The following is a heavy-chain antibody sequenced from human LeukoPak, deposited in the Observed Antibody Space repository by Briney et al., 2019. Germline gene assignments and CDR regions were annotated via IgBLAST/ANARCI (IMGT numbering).Heavy chain of an antibody. CDR3: ARDTDYYDSSGYYYYFDY. D-gene: IGHD3-22*01. CDR2: ITSSGSYI. J-gene: IGHJ4*02. Sequence: GGSLRLSCAASGFTFSRYRMNWFRQAPGKGLEWVSSITSSGSYIYYADSVKGRFTISRDNAKNLLYLQMNSLRAEDTAVYYCARDTDYYDSSGYYYYFDYWGQGTLVTVSS. V-gene: IGHV3-21*01. CDR1: GFTFSRYR.